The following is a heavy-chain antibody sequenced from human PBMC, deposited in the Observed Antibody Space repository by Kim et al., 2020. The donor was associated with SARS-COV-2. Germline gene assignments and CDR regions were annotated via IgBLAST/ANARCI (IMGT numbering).Heavy chain of an antibody. CDR2: IYHSGST. CDR1: GGSISSSNW. CDR3: ARGARLDIVVVVAATKKWF. V-gene: IGHV4-4*02. J-gene: IGHJ4*02. D-gene: IGHD2-15*01. Sequence: AETLSLTCAVSGGSISSSNWWSWVRAPPGKGLEWIGEIYHSGSTNYNPSVKSRVTISVDKSKNQFSLKLSSVTAADTAVYYCARGARLDIVVVVAATKKWFWGQGTLGTVSS.